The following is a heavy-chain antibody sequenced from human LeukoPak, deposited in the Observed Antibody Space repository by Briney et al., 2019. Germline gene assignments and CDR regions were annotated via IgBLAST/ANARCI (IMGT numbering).Heavy chain of an antibody. Sequence: GRSLRLSCAASGFTFSSYAVHWVRQAPGKGLEWVAVISYDGSKQYYADSVKGRFTISRDNSKNTLYLQKNSLRAEDTAVLYCARGTTYCFVYWGERTLVTDSS. CDR2: ISYDGSKQ. V-gene: IGHV3-30-3*01. D-gene: IGHD1-1*01. CDR1: GFTFSSYA. CDR3: ARGTTYCFVY. J-gene: IGHJ4*02.